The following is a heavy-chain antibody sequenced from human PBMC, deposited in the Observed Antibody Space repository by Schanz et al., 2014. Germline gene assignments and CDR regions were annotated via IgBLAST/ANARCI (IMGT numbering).Heavy chain of an antibody. Sequence: QVQLQESGPGLVKPSGTLSLTCAVSGVAITSTNWWHWVRQSPGKGLEWIGEIIHDGRTNYNPSLGSRVTISLDRSENQFSLELRSVAAADTALYYCARVKQGCSDSSCVLDSWGQGTLVIVSS. D-gene: IGHD2-2*01. J-gene: IGHJ5*01. V-gene: IGHV4-4*02. CDR2: IIHDGRT. CDR1: GVAITSTNW. CDR3: ARVKQGCSDSSCVLDS.